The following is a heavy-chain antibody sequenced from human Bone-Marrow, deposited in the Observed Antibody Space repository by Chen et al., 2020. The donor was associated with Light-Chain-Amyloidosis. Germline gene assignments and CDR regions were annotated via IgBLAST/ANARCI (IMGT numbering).Heavy chain of an antibody. D-gene: IGHD3-10*01. CDR1: GFTFDDYG. Sequence: EVQMLESGGGLVQPGGSLRLSCAASGFTFDDYGMGWVRRAPGKGLEWVAFITHTIHGTYYAYSVEGRFTISRGRTFNLQMDILRVEDTAVYYCARAPLGHNSGSPFDSWGLGTLVTVSS. J-gene: IGHJ4*02. CDR2: ITHTIHGT. V-gene: IGHV3-23*01. CDR3: ARAPLGHNSGSPFDS.